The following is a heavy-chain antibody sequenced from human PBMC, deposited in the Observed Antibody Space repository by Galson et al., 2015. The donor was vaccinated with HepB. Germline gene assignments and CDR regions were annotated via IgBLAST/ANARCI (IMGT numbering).Heavy chain of an antibody. CDR1: GFSLSTSGMR. D-gene: IGHD3-22*01. J-gene: IGHJ4*02. CDR3: ARLTYYYDSSGYYYDDY. V-gene: IGHV2-70*04. Sequence: PALVKPTQTLTLTCTFSGFSLSTSGMRVSWIRQPPGKALEWLARIDWDDDKFYSTSLKTRLTIPKDTSKNQVVLTMTNMDPVDTATYYCARLTYYYDSSGYYYDDYWGQGTLVTVSS. CDR2: IDWDDDK.